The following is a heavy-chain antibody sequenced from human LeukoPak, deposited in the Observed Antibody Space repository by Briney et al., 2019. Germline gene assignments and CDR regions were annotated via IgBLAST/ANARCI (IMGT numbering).Heavy chain of an antibody. V-gene: IGHV4-61*01. J-gene: IGHJ6*02. D-gene: IGHD3-3*01. CDR1: GGSLSSSNNY. CDR2: IYYSGST. CDR3: ARDRIKYDFWSGYYGSGVYYYYGMDV. Sequence: SETLSLTCTVSGGSLSSSNNYWGWTRQPPGKGLEWIGYIYYSGSTNYNPSLKSRVTISVDTSKNQFSLKLSSVTAADTAVYYCARDRIKYDFWSGYYGSGVYYYYGMDVWGQGTTVTVSS.